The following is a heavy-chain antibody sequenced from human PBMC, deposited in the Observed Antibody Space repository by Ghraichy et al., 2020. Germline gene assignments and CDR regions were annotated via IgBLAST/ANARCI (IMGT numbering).Heavy chain of an antibody. CDR3: ARDLVDTAMVTPNGMDV. CDR1: GFTVSSNY. V-gene: IGHV3-53*01. Sequence: GGSLRLSCAASGFTVSSNYMSWVRQAPGKGLEWVSVIYSGGSTYYADSVKGRFTISRDNSKNTLYLQMNSLRAEDTAVYYCARDLVDTAMVTPNGMDVWGQGTTVTVSS. J-gene: IGHJ6*02. D-gene: IGHD5-18*01. CDR2: IYSGGST.